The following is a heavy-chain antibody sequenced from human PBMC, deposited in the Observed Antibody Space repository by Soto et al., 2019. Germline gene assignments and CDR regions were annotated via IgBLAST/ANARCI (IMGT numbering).Heavy chain of an antibody. CDR3: AIRLYYYDSSGYRKPYGMDV. Sequence: SETLSLTCTVSGGSISSYYWSWIRQPAGKGLEWIGRIYTSGSTNYNPSLKSRVTMSVDTSKNQFSLKLSSVTAADTAVYYCAIRLYYYDSSGYRKPYGMDVWGQGTAVTVSS. CDR1: GGSISSYY. CDR2: IYTSGST. J-gene: IGHJ6*02. D-gene: IGHD3-22*01. V-gene: IGHV4-4*07.